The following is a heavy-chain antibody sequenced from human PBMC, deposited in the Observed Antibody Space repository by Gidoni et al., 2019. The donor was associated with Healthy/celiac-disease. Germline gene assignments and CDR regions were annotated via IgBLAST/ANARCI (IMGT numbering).Heavy chain of an antibody. D-gene: IGHD6-13*01. CDR2: IYHSGCT. CDR1: GGSIGSSNW. V-gene: IGHV4-4*02. J-gene: IGHJ6*02. Sequence: QVQLQESGPGLVKHSGTLSLPCARSGGSIGSSNWWSWVRQPPGKGLEWIGEIYHSGCTNYNPSLKSRVTISVDKSKNQFSLKLSSVTAADTAVYYCARVSVAADLRYYYGMDVWGQGTTVTVSS. CDR3: ARVSVAADLRYYYGMDV.